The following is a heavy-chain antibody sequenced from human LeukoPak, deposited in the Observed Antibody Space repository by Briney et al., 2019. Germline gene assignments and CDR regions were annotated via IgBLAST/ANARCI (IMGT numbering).Heavy chain of an antibody. J-gene: IGHJ6*02. CDR3: ARDRYGGNWIRDGMDV. CDR2: ISAYNGNT. Sequence: ASVKVSCKASGYTFTSYGISWVRQAPGQGLEWMGWISAYNGNTNYAQKLQGRVTMTTDTSTSTAYMELRSLRSDDTAVYYCARDRYGGNWIRDGMDVWGQGTTVTVSS. D-gene: IGHD4-23*01. V-gene: IGHV1-18*01. CDR1: GYTFTSYG.